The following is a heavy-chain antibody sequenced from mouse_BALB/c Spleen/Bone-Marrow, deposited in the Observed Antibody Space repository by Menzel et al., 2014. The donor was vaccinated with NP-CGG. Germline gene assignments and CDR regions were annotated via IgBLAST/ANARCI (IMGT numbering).Heavy chain of an antibody. CDR3: VRGEDGFTS. Sequence: EVQLQQSGPELVKPGASMKISCKASGYSFTGYTMHWVKQGHGKNLEWIGLINPYNSDTYYNQRFKDKATLTVDKSSSTAYMELLSLTSEDYAVYYCVRGEDGFTSWGQGTLVTVSA. V-gene: IGHV1-37*01. CDR1: GYSFTGYT. CDR2: INPYNSDT. J-gene: IGHJ3*01.